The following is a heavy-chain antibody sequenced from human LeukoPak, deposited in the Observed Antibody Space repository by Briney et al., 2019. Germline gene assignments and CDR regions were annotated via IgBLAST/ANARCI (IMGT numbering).Heavy chain of an antibody. J-gene: IGHJ3*02. D-gene: IGHD3-10*02. V-gene: IGHV3-30*02. CDR2: IRYDGSNK. Sequence: GGSLRLSCAASGFTFSSYGMHWVRQAPGKGLEWVAFIRYDGSNKYYADSVKGRFAISRDNSKNTLYLQVNSLRAEDTAVYYCARCSYGRPLVNIWGQGTMVTVAS. CDR1: GFTFSSYG. CDR3: ARCSYGRPLVNI.